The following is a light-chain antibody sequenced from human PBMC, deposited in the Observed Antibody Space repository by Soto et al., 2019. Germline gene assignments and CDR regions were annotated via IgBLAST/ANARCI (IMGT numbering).Light chain of an antibody. CDR2: DVS. V-gene: IGLV2-14*03. CDR3: SSKRGSTYG. J-gene: IGLJ1*01. Sequence: QSVLTQPASVSGSPGQSITISCTGTSSDVGGYNYVSWYQQHPGKATILMIYDVSNRPSGISNRFSGSKSGNTASLTISGLQAEDEADYYCSSKRGSTYGFGTGTKVTVL. CDR1: SSDVGGYNY.